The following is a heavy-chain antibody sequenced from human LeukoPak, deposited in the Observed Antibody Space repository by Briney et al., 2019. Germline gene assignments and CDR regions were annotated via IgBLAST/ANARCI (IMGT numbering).Heavy chain of an antibody. D-gene: IGHD6-13*01. CDR3: ARVAAGIGFFQH. CDR1: GYSISSGYY. V-gene: IGHV4-38-2*02. J-gene: IGHJ1*01. Sequence: SETLSLTCIVSGYSISSGYYWGWIRQPPGKGLEWIGNIHHSGSTYYNPSHKSRVTISLDTSKNQLSLKLSSVTAADTAVYYCARVAAGIGFFQHWGQGTLVTVSS. CDR2: IHHSGST.